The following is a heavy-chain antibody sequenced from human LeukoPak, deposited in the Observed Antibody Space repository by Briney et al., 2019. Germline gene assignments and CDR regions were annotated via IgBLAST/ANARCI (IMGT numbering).Heavy chain of an antibody. V-gene: IGHV4-30-4*01. Sequence: PSETPSLTCTVSGGSISSGDYYWSWIRQPPGKGLEWIGYIYYSGSTYYNPSLKSRVTISVDTSESQFSLKLSSVTAADTAVYYCARSGSYVAYYFDYWGQGTLVTVSS. CDR1: GGSISSGDYY. CDR3: ARSGSYVAYYFDY. J-gene: IGHJ4*02. D-gene: IGHD1-26*01. CDR2: IYYSGST.